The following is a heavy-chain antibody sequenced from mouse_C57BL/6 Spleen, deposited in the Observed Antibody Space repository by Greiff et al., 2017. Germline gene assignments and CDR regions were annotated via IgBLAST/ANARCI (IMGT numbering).Heavy chain of an antibody. CDR1: GFSFNTYA. D-gene: IGHD2-5*01. CDR3: VRHVSNYVYFDV. J-gene: IGHJ1*03. CDR2: IRSKSNNYAT. Sequence: GGGLVQPKGSLKLSCAASGFSFNTYAMNWVRQAPGKGLEWVARIRSKSNNYATYYADSVKDRFTISRDDSESMLYLQMNNLKTEDTAMYYCVRHVSNYVYFDVWGTGTTVTVSS. V-gene: IGHV10-1*01.